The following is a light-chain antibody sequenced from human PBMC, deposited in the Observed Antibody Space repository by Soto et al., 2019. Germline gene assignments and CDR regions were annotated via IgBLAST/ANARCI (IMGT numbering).Light chain of an antibody. J-gene: IGLJ3*02. Sequence: QSALTQPASVSGSPGQSITISCTGTSSDVGGYDHVSWYQQQHPGKAPKLLIYDVTNRPSGVSHRFSGSKSGNTASLAISGLQAEDEGDYYCTSYSTGTTPVVFGGGTQLTVL. V-gene: IGLV2-14*01. CDR1: SSDVGGYDH. CDR3: TSYSTGTTPVV. CDR2: DVT.